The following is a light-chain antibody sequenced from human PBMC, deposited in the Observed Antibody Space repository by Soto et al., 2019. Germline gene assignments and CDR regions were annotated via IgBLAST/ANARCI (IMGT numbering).Light chain of an antibody. J-gene: IGKJ1*01. Sequence: DIVMTQSPDSLAVSLGERATINCKSSQSVLYSSNNKNYLAWFQQKVGQPPKLLIYWTSTRASGVPDRFSGSGSGTDFTLTISSLQAEDVAVYYCQQYYSSPLTFGQGTKVEIK. CDR2: WTS. CDR3: QQYYSSPLT. V-gene: IGKV4-1*01. CDR1: QSVLYSSNNKNY.